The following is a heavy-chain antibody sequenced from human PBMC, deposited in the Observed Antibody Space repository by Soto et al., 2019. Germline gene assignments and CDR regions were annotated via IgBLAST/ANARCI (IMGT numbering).Heavy chain of an antibody. V-gene: IGHV2-70*04. D-gene: IGHD3-22*01. CDR3: ARMTPESSGLFDY. CDR1: GFSLSTTGMR. Sequence: GSGPTLVNPTQTLTLTCTFSGFSLSTTGMRVNWIRQPPGKALEWLSRIDWDDDKFYSTSLKTRLTISNDTSKNQVVLTMTNMDPVDTATYYCARMTPESSGLFDYWGQGTLVTVSS. CDR2: IDWDDDK. J-gene: IGHJ4*02.